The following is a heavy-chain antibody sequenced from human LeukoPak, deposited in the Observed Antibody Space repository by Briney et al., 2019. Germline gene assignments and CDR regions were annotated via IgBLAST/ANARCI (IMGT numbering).Heavy chain of an antibody. D-gene: IGHD3-9*01. V-gene: IGHV3-30-3*01. CDR3: TTRLLTTNDY. CDR2: VTHDGGNR. Sequence: GGSLRLSCAASGFTFNRYTMHWVRQAPGEGLEWVSLVTHDGGNRIDADSVKGRFTISRDNSKNTLYLQMNSLNTEDTAVYYCTTRLLTTNDYWGQGTLVTVSS. CDR1: GFTFNRYT. J-gene: IGHJ4*02.